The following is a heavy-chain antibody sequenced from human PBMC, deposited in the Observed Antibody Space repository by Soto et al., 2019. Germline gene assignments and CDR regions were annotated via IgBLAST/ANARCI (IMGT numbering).Heavy chain of an antibody. Sequence: QVQLQESGPGLVKPSETLSLTCTVSGGSISSYYWSWIRQPPGKGLEYIGYIYYTGGTNYNPSLKSRVTMSIDPSENQFSLKLSSVNAAAPAVYYCARVGQYAFEYWGQGTLVTVSS. CDR1: GGSISSYY. J-gene: IGHJ4*02. V-gene: IGHV4-59*01. D-gene: IGHD2-2*01. CDR2: IYYTGGT. CDR3: ARVGQYAFEY.